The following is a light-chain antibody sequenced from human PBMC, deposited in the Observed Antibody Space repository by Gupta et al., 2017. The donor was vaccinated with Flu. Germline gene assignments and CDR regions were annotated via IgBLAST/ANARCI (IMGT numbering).Light chain of an antibody. CDR3: SEWDDSLQAHEV. J-gene: IGLJ2*01. V-gene: IGLV1-44*01. Sequence: QSVLTQPPSASGTPGQMVTISCSGSSSNIGSNTVNWYQKIPAKALQLIILMINQRPSGVPDRFAGDTSCTSDYLATRTLHSDYEADEDESEWDDSLQAHEVFGTGTKLTVL. CDR1: SSNIGSNT. CDR2: MIN.